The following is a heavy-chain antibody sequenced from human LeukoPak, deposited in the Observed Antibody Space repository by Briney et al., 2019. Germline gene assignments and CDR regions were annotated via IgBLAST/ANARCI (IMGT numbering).Heavy chain of an antibody. CDR2: IFYSGHS. Sequence: SETLSLACSVSGAFSSRYYWSWVRQPLGKGLEWLGYIFYSGHSNYNPSLTSRISMSVDTSKAQFSLELTSVTAADMAVYYCARIDPLGFFDQWGPGTLVTVSS. V-gene: IGHV4-59*12. D-gene: IGHD6-25*01. CDR3: ARIDPLGFFDQ. J-gene: IGHJ4*02. CDR1: GAFSSRYY.